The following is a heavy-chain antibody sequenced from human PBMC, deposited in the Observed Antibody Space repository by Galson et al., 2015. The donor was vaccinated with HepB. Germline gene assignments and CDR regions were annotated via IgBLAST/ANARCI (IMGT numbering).Heavy chain of an antibody. Sequence: LRLSCAASGFTFSSYWMSWVRQAPGKGLEWVANIKQDGSEKYYVDSVKGRFTISRDNAKNSLYLQMNSLRAEDTAVYYCARDVDCSSTSCYTAWFDPWGQGTLVTVSS. J-gene: IGHJ5*02. CDR1: GFTFSSYW. CDR2: IKQDGSEK. V-gene: IGHV3-7*03. D-gene: IGHD2-2*02. CDR3: ARDVDCSSTSCYTAWFDP.